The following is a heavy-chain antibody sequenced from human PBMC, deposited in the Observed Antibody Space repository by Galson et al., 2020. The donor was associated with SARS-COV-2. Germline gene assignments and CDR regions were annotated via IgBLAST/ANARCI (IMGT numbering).Heavy chain of an antibody. CDR1: GFTFSTAW. CDR2: LRSKASGGTA. CDR3: TTGSLFGVITGAEDF. D-gene: IGHD3-3*01. Sequence: GESLKISCAASGFTFSTAWMSWFRQAPGKGLEWVGRLRSKASGGTADYAAPVKGRFTISRDDSKTTLYLQMNSLKTEDTAVYYCTTGSLFGVITGAEDFGGQGTLVTVYS. V-gene: IGHV3-15*01. J-gene: IGHJ4*02.